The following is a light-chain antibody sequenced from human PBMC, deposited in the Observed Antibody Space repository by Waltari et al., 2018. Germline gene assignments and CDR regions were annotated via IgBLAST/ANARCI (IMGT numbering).Light chain of an antibody. CDR3: CSYVSNTYV. CDR1: PGVAWHCNL. Sequence: QSALTQPASASGSPGQPIPLPRTGTPGVAWHCNLVSWYQQHPGKAPTRIIFEGTTRPSGVSNRFFASKSGNTASLTISGLQADDEADYHCCSYVSNTYVFGTGTKVTVL. V-gene: IGLV2-23*01. J-gene: IGLJ1*01. CDR2: EGT.